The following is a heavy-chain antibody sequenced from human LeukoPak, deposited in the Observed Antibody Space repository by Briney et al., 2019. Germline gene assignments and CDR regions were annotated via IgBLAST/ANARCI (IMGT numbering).Heavy chain of an antibody. D-gene: IGHD5-24*01. V-gene: IGHV1-2*02. CDR1: GYTFTGYY. CDR2: INPNSGGT. CDR3: ARVRDGYNDAYDI. J-gene: IGHJ3*02. Sequence: ASVKVSCKASGYTFTGYYMHWVRQAPGQGLEWMGWINPNSGGTNYAQKFQGRFTMTRDTSTSTVYMGLSSLRSEDTAVYYCARVRDGYNDAYDIWGQGTMVTVSS.